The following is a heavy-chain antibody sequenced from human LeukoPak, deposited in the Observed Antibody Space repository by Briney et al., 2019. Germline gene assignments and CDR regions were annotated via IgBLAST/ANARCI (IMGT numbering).Heavy chain of an antibody. CDR1: GDSISRSTYY. V-gene: IGHV4-39*02. CDR3: ARSSGTGTFSY. Sequence: SETLSLTCTVSGDSISRSTYYWAWIRQPPGKGLEWIGSVYYGRSPYFNPSLESRATISVDTSKNHFSLKMSSVTAADTAVYYCARSSGTGTFSYWGQETLVTVSS. CDR2: VYYGRSP. J-gene: IGHJ4*02. D-gene: IGHD6-25*01.